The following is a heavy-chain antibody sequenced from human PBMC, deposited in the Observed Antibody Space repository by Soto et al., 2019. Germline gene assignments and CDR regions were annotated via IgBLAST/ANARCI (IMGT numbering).Heavy chain of an antibody. J-gene: IGHJ6*02. V-gene: IGHV4-39*07. D-gene: IGHD3-22*01. CDR1: GGSIGSSSYY. CDR3: ARGTRDYFDTTGPGYGMDV. Sequence: QMQLQESGPGLVKASETLTLTCSVSGGSIGSSSYYFGWIRQPPGKGLEWIGSLYYTGTTYYSPSLKSRMTISVDSSKNQFSLTLTSVTAADTAVYYCARGTRDYFDTTGPGYGMDVWGQGTTVTVSS. CDR2: LYYTGTT.